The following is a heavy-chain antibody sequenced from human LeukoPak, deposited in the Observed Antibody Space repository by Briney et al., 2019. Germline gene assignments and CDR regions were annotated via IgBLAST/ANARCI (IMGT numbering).Heavy chain of an antibody. CDR2: IRHDGSNK. CDR3: AKAGTYYFDSTEDY. J-gene: IGHJ4*02. D-gene: IGHD3-22*01. CDR1: GFTFSSYG. V-gene: IGHV3-30*02. Sequence: GGSLRLSCAASGFTFSSYGMHWVRQAPGKGLEWVAFIRHDGSNKYYADSVKGQTTISRDNSKNTLYLQMNSLRAEDTAVYYCAKAGTYYFDSTEDYWGQGTLVTVSS.